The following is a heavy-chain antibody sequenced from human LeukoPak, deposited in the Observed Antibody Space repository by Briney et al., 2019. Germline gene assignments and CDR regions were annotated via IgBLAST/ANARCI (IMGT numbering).Heavy chain of an antibody. CDR2: ISAYNGNT. V-gene: IGHV1-18*04. Sequence: GASVKVSCKASGYTFTSYGISWVRQAPGQGLEWMGWISAYNGNTNYAQKLQGRVTMTTDTSTSTAYMELRSLRSDDTAVCYCARDRDPIVVVPAAPYNWFDPWGQGTLVTVSS. J-gene: IGHJ5*02. D-gene: IGHD2-2*01. CDR3: ARDRDPIVVVPAAPYNWFDP. CDR1: GYTFTSYG.